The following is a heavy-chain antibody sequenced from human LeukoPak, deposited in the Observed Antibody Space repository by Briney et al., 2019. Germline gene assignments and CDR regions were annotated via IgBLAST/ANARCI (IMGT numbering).Heavy chain of an antibody. CDR3: ARSEGTKYGMDV. D-gene: IGHD3-10*01. V-gene: IGHV3-33*08. Sequence: PGRSLRLSCAASGFTFSSYAMHWVRQAPGKGLEWVAAIWFDGSNKYYVDSVRGRFTISRDNSKNMFFVQMNSLRAEDTAIYYCARSEGTKYGMDVWGQGTTVTVSS. J-gene: IGHJ6*02. CDR2: IWFDGSNK. CDR1: GFTFSSYA.